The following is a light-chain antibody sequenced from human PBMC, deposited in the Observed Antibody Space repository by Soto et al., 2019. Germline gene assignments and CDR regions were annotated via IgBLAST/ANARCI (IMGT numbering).Light chain of an antibody. CDR1: NSDIGNNY. J-gene: IGLJ2*01. CDR2: DND. Sequence: QAVVTQPPSVSAAPGQKVTISCSGSNSDIGNNYVSWYQQFPGAAPKLLIYDNDKRPSGIPDRISGSKSGTSATLGITGLLTGDEANYYCGTWDSSLRVVVFGGGTQLTVL. CDR3: GTWDSSLRVVV. V-gene: IGLV1-51*01.